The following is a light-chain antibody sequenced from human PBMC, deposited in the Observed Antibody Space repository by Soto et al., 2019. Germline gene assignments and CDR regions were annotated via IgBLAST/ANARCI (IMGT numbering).Light chain of an antibody. Sequence: QSVLTQPPSVSGAPGQRVTISCTGSSSNIGAGYYVHWYQQLPGTAPKLLIYGNSNRPSGVPDRFSGSKSGTSASLAITGLQAEDEADYYCGTWDSSLSAVVFGGGTKVTVL. CDR2: GNS. J-gene: IGLJ2*01. V-gene: IGLV1-40*01. CDR3: GTWDSSLSAVV. CDR1: SSNIGAGYY.